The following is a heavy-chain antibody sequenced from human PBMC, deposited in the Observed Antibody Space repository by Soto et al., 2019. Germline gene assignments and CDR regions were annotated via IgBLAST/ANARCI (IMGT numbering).Heavy chain of an antibody. Sequence: GDSLKISCEASGYSFGTYWIGWLRQRPGEGLEWVGIIYPGDSDTRYSPSFQGRVTISADKSINTAYLQLTNLEASDNAIYYCARRSDYDYWRQGTLVTVSS. CDR3: ARRSDYDY. J-gene: IGHJ4*02. V-gene: IGHV5-51*01. CDR2: IYPGDSDT. CDR1: GYSFGTYW.